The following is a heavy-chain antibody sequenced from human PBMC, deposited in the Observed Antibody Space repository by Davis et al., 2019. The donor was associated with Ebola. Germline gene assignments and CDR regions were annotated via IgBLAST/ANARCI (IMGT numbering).Heavy chain of an antibody. CDR1: GYTFTDYN. Sequence: ASVQVSCYASGYTFTDYNIHWMRHAPGQGLEWLGRVILKSGATNYAQKFQGRVTMTRDTSISTVYMELSSLRYDDTADYYCARGHNYAHEYWGQGTLVTVSS. D-gene: IGHD4-11*01. CDR2: VILKSGAT. CDR3: ARGHNYAHEY. V-gene: IGHV1-2*06. J-gene: IGHJ4*02.